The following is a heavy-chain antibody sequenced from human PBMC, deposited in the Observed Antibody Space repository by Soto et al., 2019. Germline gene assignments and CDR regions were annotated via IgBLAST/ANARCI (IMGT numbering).Heavy chain of an antibody. D-gene: IGHD6-19*01. CDR2: IYWDDDK. CDR1: GFSLSTRGVG. Sequence: QITLKESGPTLVRPTQTLTLTCTFSGFSLSTRGVGVGWMRQPPGKALEWLGLIYWDDDKRYSPSLKSRLTITKDTSKNQVVLTMTNLDPVDTATYYCAHRGSSWQLDYWGQGTLVTVSS. J-gene: IGHJ4*02. CDR3: AHRGSSWQLDY. V-gene: IGHV2-5*02.